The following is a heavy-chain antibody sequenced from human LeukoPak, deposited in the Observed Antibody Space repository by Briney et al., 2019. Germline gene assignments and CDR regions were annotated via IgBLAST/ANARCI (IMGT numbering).Heavy chain of an antibody. V-gene: IGHV3-53*01. CDR3: ARDPRYYDFWSGWDMDV. D-gene: IGHD3-3*01. CDR2: IYSGGST. CDR1: GFTVSSNY. J-gene: IGHJ6*03. Sequence: GGYLRLSCAASGFTVSSNYMSWVRQAPGKGLEWVSVIYSGGSTYYADSVKGRFTISRDNSKNTLYLQMNSLRAEDTAVYYCARDPRYYDFWSGWDMDVWGKGTTVTVSS.